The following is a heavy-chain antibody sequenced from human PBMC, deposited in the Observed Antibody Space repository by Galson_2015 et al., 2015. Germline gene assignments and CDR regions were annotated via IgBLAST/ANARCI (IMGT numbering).Heavy chain of an antibody. D-gene: IGHD3-3*01. J-gene: IGHJ4*02. CDR2: IKQDGSEK. Sequence: SLRLSCAASGFTFGSYWMSWVRQAPGKGLEWVANIKQDGSEKYYVDSVKGRFTISRDNAEKSLYLQMDSLRAEDTAMYYCARLIFGVVINPYFDYWGQGNMVTVSP. V-gene: IGHV3-7*01. CDR1: GFTFGSYW. CDR3: ARLIFGVVINPYFDY.